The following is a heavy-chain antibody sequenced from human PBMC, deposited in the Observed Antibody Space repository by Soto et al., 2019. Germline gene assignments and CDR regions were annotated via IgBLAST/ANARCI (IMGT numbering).Heavy chain of an antibody. CDR2: ISGSGGST. CDR1: GFTFSSYA. CDR3: AKSSGYSSGWYWFDP. V-gene: IGHV3-23*01. D-gene: IGHD6-19*01. Sequence: GGSLRLSCAASGFTFSSYAMSWVRQAPGKGLEWVSAISGSGGSTYYADSVKGRFTISRDNSKNTLYLQMNSLRAEDTAVYYGAKSSGYSSGWYWFDPWGQGTLVTVSS. J-gene: IGHJ5*02.